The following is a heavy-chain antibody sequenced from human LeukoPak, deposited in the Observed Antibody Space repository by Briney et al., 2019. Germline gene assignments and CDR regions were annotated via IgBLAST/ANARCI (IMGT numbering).Heavy chain of an antibody. V-gene: IGHV3-66*01. J-gene: IGHJ3*02. CDR1: GFTVSTNY. CDR3: AREGAGAADGRAFDI. Sequence: GGSLRLSCAASGFTVSTNYVSWVRQAPGKGLEWVSVIYRGGGTAYADSVKDRFTISRDNFKNMVYLHMNSLKAEDTAVYYCAREGAGAADGRAFDIWGQGTMVTVSS. CDR2: IYRGGGT. D-gene: IGHD6-19*01.